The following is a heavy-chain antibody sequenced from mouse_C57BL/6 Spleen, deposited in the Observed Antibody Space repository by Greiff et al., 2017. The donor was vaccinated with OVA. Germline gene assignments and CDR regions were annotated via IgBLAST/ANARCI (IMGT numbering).Heavy chain of an antibody. Sequence: QVQLQQSGPELVKPGASVKISCKASGYAFSSSWMNWVKQRPGKGLEWIGRIYPGDGDTNYNGKFKGKATLTADKSSSTAYMQLSSLTSEDSAVYFCARGGFTGAMDYWGQGTSVTVSS. V-gene: IGHV1-82*01. CDR3: ARGGFTGAMDY. CDR1: GYAFSSSW. D-gene: IGHD4-1*01. J-gene: IGHJ4*01. CDR2: IYPGDGDT.